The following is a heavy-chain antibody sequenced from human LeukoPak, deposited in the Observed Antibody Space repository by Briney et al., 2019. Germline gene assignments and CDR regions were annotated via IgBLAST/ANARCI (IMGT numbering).Heavy chain of an antibody. J-gene: IGHJ5*02. V-gene: IGHV4-38-2*01. CDR1: GYSISSGYF. CDR2: FYHSGST. CDR3: ARHDFYSNYPHNWFDP. Sequence: SETLSLTCAVSGYSISSGYFWGWIRQPPGKGLEWIGSFYHSGSTHYNPSLRSLVTISVDMSKNQFSLNLSSVTAADTAVYYCARHDFYSNYPHNWFDPWGQGTLVTISS. D-gene: IGHD4-11*01.